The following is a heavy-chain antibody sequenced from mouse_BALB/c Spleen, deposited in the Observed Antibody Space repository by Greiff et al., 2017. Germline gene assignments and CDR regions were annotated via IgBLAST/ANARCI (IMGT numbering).Heavy chain of an antibody. Sequence: EVHLVESGPGLVKPSQSLSLTCTVTGYSITSDYAWNWIRQFPGNKLEWMGYISYSGSTSYNPSLKSRISITRDTSKNQFFLQLNSVTTEDTATYYCAGGITHDDFAYWGQGTLVTVSA. CDR2: ISYSGST. V-gene: IGHV3-2*02. CDR3: AGGITHDDFAY. J-gene: IGHJ3*01. CDR1: GYSITSDYA. D-gene: IGHD1-1*01.